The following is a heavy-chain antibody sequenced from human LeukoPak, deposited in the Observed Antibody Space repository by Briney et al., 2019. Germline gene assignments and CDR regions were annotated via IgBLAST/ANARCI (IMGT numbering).Heavy chain of an antibody. D-gene: IGHD3-9*01. CDR1: GFTFSSYG. Sequence: GGSLRLSCAASGFTFSSYGMSWVRQAPGKGLEWVSVISNSGGSTDYADSVKGRFTIPRDNSKNTLYLQMNSLRAEDTAVYYCVGDDILTGYYSSGFIDYWGQGTLVTVSS. CDR2: ISNSGGST. J-gene: IGHJ4*02. CDR3: VGDDILTGYYSSGFIDY. V-gene: IGHV3-23*01.